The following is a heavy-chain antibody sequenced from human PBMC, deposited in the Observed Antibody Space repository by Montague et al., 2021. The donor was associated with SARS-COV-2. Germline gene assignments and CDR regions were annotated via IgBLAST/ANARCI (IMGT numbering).Heavy chain of an antibody. Sequence: SLILSCAASGFTFSSYAMHWVRQAPGKGLEWVAVISYAEYNKYYSDSVTGRFTISRDNSKNTLYLQMDSLRPDDTAVYYCASDAYGDPVGFFHHWCQGSLVTVSS. CDR3: ASDAYGDPVGFFHH. D-gene: IGHD4-17*01. CDR1: GFTFSSYA. J-gene: IGHJ1*01. V-gene: IGHV3-30-3*01. CDR2: ISYAEYNK.